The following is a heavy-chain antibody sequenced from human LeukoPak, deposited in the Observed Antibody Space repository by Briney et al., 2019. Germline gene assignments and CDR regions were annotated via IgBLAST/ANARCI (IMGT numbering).Heavy chain of an antibody. CDR3: AKWDGVVPAAHSFNC. CDR1: GFTFSSYA. CDR2: ISGSGGST. D-gene: IGHD2-2*01. Sequence: GGSLRLSCAASGFTFSSYAMSWVRQAPGKGLEWVSAISGSGGSTYYADSVKGRFTISRDNSKNTLYLQMNSLRAEDTAVYYCAKWDGVVPAAHSFNCWGQGTLVTVSS. J-gene: IGHJ4*02. V-gene: IGHV3-23*01.